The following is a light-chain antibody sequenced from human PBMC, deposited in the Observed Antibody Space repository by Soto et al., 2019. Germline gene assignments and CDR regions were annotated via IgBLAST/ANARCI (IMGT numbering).Light chain of an antibody. Sequence: DIVMTQAPDSLAVSLRDSATINCKSSQSVLYSSNNKNYLAWYQQKPGQPPKLLIYWASTRESGVPDRFSGSGSGTDFTLTISSLQAEDVAVYYCQQYYSTPRTFGQGTKVDIK. J-gene: IGKJ1*01. CDR3: QQYYSTPRT. CDR1: QSVLYSSNNKNY. V-gene: IGKV4-1*01. CDR2: WAS.